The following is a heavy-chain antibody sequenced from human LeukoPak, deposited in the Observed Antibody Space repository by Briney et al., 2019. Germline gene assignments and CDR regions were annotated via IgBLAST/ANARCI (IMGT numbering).Heavy chain of an antibody. V-gene: IGHV3-23*01. CDR1: GFTFRSFA. CDR3: AKERLHLEVLHYFDY. Sequence: GGSLRLSCAASGFTFRSFAMSWVRQAPGKGLEWVSVISGSGETTYSADSVEGRFTISRDNSKNTVYLQMNSLRVADTAVYYCAKERLHLEVLHYFDYWGQGTLVTVSS. J-gene: IGHJ4*02. CDR2: ISGSGETT.